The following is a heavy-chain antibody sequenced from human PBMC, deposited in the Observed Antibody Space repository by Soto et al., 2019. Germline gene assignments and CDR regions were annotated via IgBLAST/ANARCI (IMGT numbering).Heavy chain of an antibody. J-gene: IGHJ5*02. V-gene: IGHV4-30-2*01. Sequence: SETLSLTCTVSGAPITSGAYSWSWIRQPPGKGLEWIGFIYQSGSTHYNPSLKSRVTISVDRSKNHFSLQLTSLTAADTAVYYCARDMSGCSSSDCYLSGWFDPWGREPWSPLL. CDR1: GAPITSGAYS. D-gene: IGHD2-21*02. CDR2: IYQSGST. CDR3: ARDMSGCSSSDCYLSGWFDP.